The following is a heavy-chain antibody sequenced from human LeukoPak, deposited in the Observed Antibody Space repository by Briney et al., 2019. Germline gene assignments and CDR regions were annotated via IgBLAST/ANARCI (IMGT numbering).Heavy chain of an antibody. J-gene: IGHJ6*01. D-gene: IGHD2-15*01. CDR2: IYSGSGST. Sequence: SETLSLTCIVSGGFIRSRSHFWGWIRQSPGKGLEWIGSIYSGSGSTSYNPSLKNRVTISLDIPKNQFSLKLTSVTVVDAAVYFCAASPRGYYYGLDVWGQGTTVTVSS. V-gene: IGHV4-39*01. CDR3: AASPRGYYYGLDV. CDR1: GGFIRSRSHF.